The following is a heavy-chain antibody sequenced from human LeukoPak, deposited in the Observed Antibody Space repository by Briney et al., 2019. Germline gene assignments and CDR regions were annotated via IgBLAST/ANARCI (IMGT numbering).Heavy chain of an antibody. D-gene: IGHD4-17*01. CDR1: GGSISSYY. J-gene: IGHJ4*02. V-gene: IGHV4-59*08. CDR3: ARHMTTVTTFDY. CDR2: IYYSGST. Sequence: ASETLSLTCTVSGGSISSYYWSWIRQPPGKGLEWIGYIYYSGSTNYNPSPKSRVTISVDTSKNQFSLKLSSVTAADTAVYYCARHMTTVTTFDYWGQGTLVTVSS.